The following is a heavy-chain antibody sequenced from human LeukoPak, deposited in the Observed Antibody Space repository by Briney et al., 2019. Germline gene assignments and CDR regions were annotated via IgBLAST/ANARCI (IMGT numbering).Heavy chain of an antibody. CDR1: GFTVISNY. CDR2: IYSGGSI. J-gene: IGHJ4*02. Sequence: GGSLRLSCAASGFTVISNYMSWVRQAPGKGLEWVSIIYSGGSIYYADSVKGRFTISRDNSKNTLYLQMNSLRAEDTAVYYCSRLRGYSYGYADYWGQGTLVTVSS. CDR3: SRLRGYSYGYADY. V-gene: IGHV3-66*01. D-gene: IGHD5-18*01.